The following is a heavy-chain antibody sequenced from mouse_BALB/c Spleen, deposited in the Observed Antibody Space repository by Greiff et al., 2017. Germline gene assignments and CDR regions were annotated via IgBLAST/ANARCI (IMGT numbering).Heavy chain of an antibody. CDR2: ISYDGSN. V-gene: IGHV3-6*02. J-gene: IGHJ4*01. CDR3: ARGGRSSGAMDY. Sequence: EVKLQESGPGLVKPSQSLSLTCSVTGYSITSGYYWNWIRQFPGNKLEWMGYISYDGSNNYNPSLKNRISITRDTSKNQFFLKLNSVTTEDTATYYCARGGRSSGAMDYWGQGTSVTVSS. D-gene: IGHD1-1*01. CDR1: GYSITSGYY.